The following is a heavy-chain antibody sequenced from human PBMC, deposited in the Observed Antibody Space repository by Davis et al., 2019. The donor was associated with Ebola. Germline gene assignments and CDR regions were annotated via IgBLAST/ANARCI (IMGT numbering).Heavy chain of an antibody. CDR3: VKDTSDIWFDI. Sequence: GESLKISCAASGFTFSSYAMSWVRQAPGKGLEWVSAFSGSGGGTYYADSVKGRFTISRDNSENTLHLQMNGLRVEDTAIYYCVKDTSDIWFDIWGQGTMVTVSS. D-gene: IGHD3-9*01. CDR2: FSGSGGGT. CDR1: GFTFSSYA. V-gene: IGHV3-23*01. J-gene: IGHJ3*02.